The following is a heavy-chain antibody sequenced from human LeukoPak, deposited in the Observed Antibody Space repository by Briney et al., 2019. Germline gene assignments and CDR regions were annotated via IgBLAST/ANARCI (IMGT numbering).Heavy chain of an antibody. D-gene: IGHD2-15*01. Sequence: GRSLRLSCAASGFTFSSYALHWVRQAPGKGLEWVAVISYDGSNKYYADSVKGRFTISRDNPKNTLYLQMNNLRAEDTALYSCARGYCSGGRCYDHYGMDVWGQGTTVTVSS. CDR2: ISYDGSNK. V-gene: IGHV3-30-3*01. J-gene: IGHJ6*02. CDR1: GFTFSSYA. CDR3: ARGYCSGGRCYDHYGMDV.